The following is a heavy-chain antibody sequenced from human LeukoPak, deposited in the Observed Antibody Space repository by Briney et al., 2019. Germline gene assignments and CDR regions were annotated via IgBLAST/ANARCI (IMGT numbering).Heavy chain of an antibody. Sequence: PSETLSLTCAVYGGSFSGYYWSWIRQPPGKGLEWIGEINHSGSTNYNPSLKSRVTISVDTSKNQFSLKPSSVTAADTAVYYCARGDPGYCSGGSCYSPPIQYWGQGTLVTVSS. CDR2: INHSGST. V-gene: IGHV4-34*01. CDR1: GGSFSGYY. CDR3: ARGDPGYCSGGSCYSPPIQY. J-gene: IGHJ1*01. D-gene: IGHD2-15*01.